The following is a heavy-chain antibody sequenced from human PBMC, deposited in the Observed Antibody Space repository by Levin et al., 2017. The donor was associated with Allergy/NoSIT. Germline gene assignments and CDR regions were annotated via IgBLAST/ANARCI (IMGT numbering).Heavy chain of an antibody. Sequence: GESLKISCAASGFRFSSFGMHWVRQAPGKGLEWVAIIWYDGSDKYYADSVKGRVTISRDNSKSTLYLQMHSLRAEDTAVYYCARDKVYYGSGDYGMDVWGQGTTVTVSS. CDR3: ARDKVYYGSGDYGMDV. D-gene: IGHD3-10*01. J-gene: IGHJ6*02. CDR1: GFRFSSFG. V-gene: IGHV3-33*01. CDR2: IWYDGSDK.